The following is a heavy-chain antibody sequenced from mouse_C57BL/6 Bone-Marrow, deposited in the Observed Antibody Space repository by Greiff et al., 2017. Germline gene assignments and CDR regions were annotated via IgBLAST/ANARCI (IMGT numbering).Heavy chain of an antibody. Sequence: EVKVEESEGGLVQPGSSMKLSCTASGFTFSDYYMAWVRQVPEKGLEWVANINYDGSSTYYLDSLKSRFIISRDNAKNILYLQMSRLKSEDTATYYWARGGLYAMDYWGQGTSVTVSS. D-gene: IGHD2-13*01. CDR3: ARGGLYAMDY. V-gene: IGHV5-16*01. CDR1: GFTFSDYY. CDR2: INYDGSST. J-gene: IGHJ4*01.